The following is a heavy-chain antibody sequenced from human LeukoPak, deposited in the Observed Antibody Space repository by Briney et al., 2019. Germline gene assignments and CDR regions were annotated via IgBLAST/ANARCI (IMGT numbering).Heavy chain of an antibody. Sequence: SQTLSLTCTVSGGSISSGGYYWSWIRQPPGKGLEWIGYIYHYGNTYYNPSHKSRVTISVDRSKNQFSLRLSSVTAADTAVYYCARDTPDGAAAFDPWGQGTLVTVSS. CDR1: GGSISSGGYY. CDR3: ARDTPDGAAAFDP. V-gene: IGHV4-30-2*01. D-gene: IGHD6-13*01. CDR2: IYHYGNT. J-gene: IGHJ5*02.